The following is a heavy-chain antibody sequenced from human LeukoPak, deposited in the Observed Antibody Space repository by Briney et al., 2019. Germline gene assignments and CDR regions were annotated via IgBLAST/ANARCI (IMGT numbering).Heavy chain of an antibody. Sequence: GGSLKISRKGSGYSFTSYWIGWVRQMPGKGLEWMGIIYPGDSDTRYSPSFQGQVTISADKSISTAYLQWSSLKASDTAMYYCARVPYCSGGSCLDNWFDPWGQGTLVTVSS. CDR2: IYPGDSDT. D-gene: IGHD2-15*01. CDR1: GYSFTSYW. J-gene: IGHJ5*02. V-gene: IGHV5-51*01. CDR3: ARVPYCSGGSCLDNWFDP.